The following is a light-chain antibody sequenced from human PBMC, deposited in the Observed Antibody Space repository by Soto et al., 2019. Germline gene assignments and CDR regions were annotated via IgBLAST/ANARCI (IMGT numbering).Light chain of an antibody. CDR2: DAS. CDR3: QQYNSYSRT. V-gene: IGKV1-5*01. J-gene: IGKJ1*01. Sequence: DIEMTQSPSTLSGSVGDRFTITCRASQTISSWLAWYQQKKGKAPKLLIYDASSLESGVPSRFSGSGYGTEFNLTISSLQTDDFATYYCQQYNSYSRTFGQGTKVDIK. CDR1: QTISSW.